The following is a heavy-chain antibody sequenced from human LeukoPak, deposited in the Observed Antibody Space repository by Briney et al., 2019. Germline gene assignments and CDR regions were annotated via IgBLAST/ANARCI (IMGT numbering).Heavy chain of an antibody. J-gene: IGHJ3*02. Sequence: GGSLRLSCAASGFTFRSCWMHWVRQVPGKELVWVSRINGDGSATNYADSVRGRFTISRDNAKNTLYLKMNSLRADDSAVYYCASLVGGYYPPVEAFDIWGQGTMVTVSS. CDR3: ASLVGGYYPPVEAFDI. CDR2: INGDGSAT. CDR1: GFTFRSCW. D-gene: IGHD3-3*01. V-gene: IGHV3-74*01.